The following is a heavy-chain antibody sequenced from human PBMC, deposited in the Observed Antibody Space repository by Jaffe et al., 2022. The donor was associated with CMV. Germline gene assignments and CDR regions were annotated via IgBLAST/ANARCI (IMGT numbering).Heavy chain of an antibody. CDR3: PLNYYDSSGYYTGFDY. Sequence: QLQLQESGPGLVKPSETLSLTCTVSGGSISSSSYYWGWIRQPPGKGLEWIGSIYYSGSTYYNPSLKSRVTISVDTSKNQFSLKLSSVTAADTAVYYCPLNYYDSSGYYTGFDYWGQGTLVTVSS. CDR1: GGSISSSSYY. V-gene: IGHV4-39*01. J-gene: IGHJ4*02. CDR2: IYYSGST. D-gene: IGHD3-22*01.